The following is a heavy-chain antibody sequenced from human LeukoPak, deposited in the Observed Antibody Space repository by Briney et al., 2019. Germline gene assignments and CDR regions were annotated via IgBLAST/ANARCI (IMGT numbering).Heavy chain of an antibody. D-gene: IGHD3-22*01. CDR1: GGSISSYY. CDR3: ARAENYDSSGYFLTNWFDP. J-gene: IGHJ5*02. V-gene: IGHV4-4*08. Sequence: SETLSLTCTVSGGSISSYYWSWIRQPPGKGLEWIGRIYTSGSTNYNPSLKSRVTISVDTSKNQFSLKLSSVTAADTAVYYCARAENYDSSGYFLTNWFDPWGQGTLVTVSS. CDR2: IYTSGST.